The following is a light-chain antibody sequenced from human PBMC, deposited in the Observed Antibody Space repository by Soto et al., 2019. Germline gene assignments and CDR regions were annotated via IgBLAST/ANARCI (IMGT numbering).Light chain of an antibody. CDR1: EDINSS. CDR2: AAF. Sequence: DIQMTQSPSSVSASVGDRVTISCRASEDINSSLAWYQQKPGNAPKLLIYAAFILQSGVPSRFSGYGSGTDFTLSISSLQPEYFATYYCQQADSFPITFGQGTRLEIK. J-gene: IGKJ5*01. CDR3: QQADSFPIT. V-gene: IGKV1-12*01.